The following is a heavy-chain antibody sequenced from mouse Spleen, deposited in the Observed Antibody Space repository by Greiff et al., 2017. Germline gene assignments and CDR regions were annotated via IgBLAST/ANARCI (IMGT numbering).Heavy chain of an antibody. CDR2: ISSGGSYT. Sequence: EVKLVESGGGLVKPGGSLKLSCAASGFTFSSYAMSWVRQTPEKRLEWVATISSGGSYTYYPDSVKGRFTISRDNAKNTLYLQMSSLRSEDTAMYYCARDSAGWVGGFAYWGQGGLVTVSA. J-gene: IGHJ3*01. D-gene: IGHD3-2*01. CDR3: ARDSAGWVGGFAY. V-gene: IGHV5-9-1*01. CDR1: GFTFSSYA.